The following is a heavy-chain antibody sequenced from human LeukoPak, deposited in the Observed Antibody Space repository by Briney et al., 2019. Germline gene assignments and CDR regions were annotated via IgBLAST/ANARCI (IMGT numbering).Heavy chain of an antibody. Sequence: SETLSLTCTVSGGSISSSSYYWGWIRQPPGKGLEWIGSIYYSGSTYYNPSLKSRVTISVDTSKNQFSLKLSFVTAADTAVYYCARDQGIYCSGGSCRYNWFDPWGQGTLVTVSS. CDR3: ARDQGIYCSGGSCRYNWFDP. CDR1: GGSISSSSYY. J-gene: IGHJ5*02. V-gene: IGHV4-39*07. D-gene: IGHD2-15*01. CDR2: IYYSGST.